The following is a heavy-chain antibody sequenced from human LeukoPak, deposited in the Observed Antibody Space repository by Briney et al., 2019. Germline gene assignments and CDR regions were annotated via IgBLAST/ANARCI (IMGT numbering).Heavy chain of an antibody. V-gene: IGHV4-59*01. CDR2: IYYSGST. CDR3: ARGADSSGYYSIFYFDY. J-gene: IGHJ4*02. D-gene: IGHD3-22*01. Sequence: PSETLSLTCTVSGGSISSYYWNWIRQPPGKGLEWIGYIYYSGSTNYNPSLKSRVTISVDTSKNQFSLKLSSVTAADAAAYYCARGADSSGYYSIFYFDYWGQGTLVTVSS. CDR1: GGSISSYY.